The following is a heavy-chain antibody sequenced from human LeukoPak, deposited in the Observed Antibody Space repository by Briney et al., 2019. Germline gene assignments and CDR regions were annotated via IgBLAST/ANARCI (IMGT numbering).Heavy chain of an antibody. J-gene: IGHJ3*02. CDR3: ARGTVLTTIFGVSTQTNDAFDI. V-gene: IGHV4-34*01. CDR1: GGSFSGYY. Sequence: SETLSLTRAVYGGSFSGYYWSWIRQPPGKGLEWIGEINHSGSTNYNPSLKSRVTISLDTSKNQFSLKLSSLTAADTAVSYCARGTVLTTIFGVSTQTNDAFDIWGQGTMVTVSS. D-gene: IGHD3-3*01. CDR2: INHSGST.